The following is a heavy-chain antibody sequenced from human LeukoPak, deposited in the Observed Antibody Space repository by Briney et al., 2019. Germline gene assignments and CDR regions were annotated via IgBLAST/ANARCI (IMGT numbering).Heavy chain of an antibody. Sequence: NHSASTKYNPSLKSRVTISVDTSKNQFSLKLSSVTAADTAVYYCARGRYDFWSGPNVFDYWGQGTLVTVSS. CDR2: NHSAST. V-gene: IGHV4-34*01. J-gene: IGHJ4*02. CDR3: ARGRYDFWSGPNVFDY. D-gene: IGHD3-3*01.